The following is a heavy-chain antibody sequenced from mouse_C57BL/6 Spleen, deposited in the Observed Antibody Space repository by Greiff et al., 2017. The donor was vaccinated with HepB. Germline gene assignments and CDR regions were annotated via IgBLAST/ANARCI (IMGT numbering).Heavy chain of an antibody. D-gene: IGHD1-1*01. Sequence: EVQLQQSVAELVRPGASVKLSCTASGFNIKNTYMHWVKQRPEQGLEWIGRIDPANGNTKYAPKFQGKATITADTSSNTAYLQLSSLTSEDTAIYYCALMRYGSSYWFAYWGQGTLVTVSA. CDR2: IDPANGNT. V-gene: IGHV14-3*01. CDR3: ALMRYGSSYWFAY. J-gene: IGHJ3*01. CDR1: GFNIKNTY.